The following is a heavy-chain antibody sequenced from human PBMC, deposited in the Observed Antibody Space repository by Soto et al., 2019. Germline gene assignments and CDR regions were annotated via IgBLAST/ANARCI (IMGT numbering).Heavy chain of an antibody. CDR1: GFTFSSYG. V-gene: IGHV3-33*01. CDR3: ARGGWVEYSSGWLYYFDY. CDR2: IWYDGSNK. D-gene: IGHD6-25*01. Sequence: PGGSLRLSCAASGFTFSSYGMHWVRQAPGKGLEWVAVIWYDGSNKYYADSVKGRFTISRDNSKNTLYLQMNSLRAEDTAVYYCARGGWVEYSSGWLYYFDYWGQGTLVTVSS. J-gene: IGHJ4*02.